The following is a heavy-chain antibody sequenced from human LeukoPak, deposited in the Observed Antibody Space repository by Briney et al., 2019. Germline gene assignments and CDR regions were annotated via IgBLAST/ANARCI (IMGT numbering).Heavy chain of an antibody. D-gene: IGHD1-7*01. CDR3: ATLEELLDY. CDR2: MNPNSGNT. V-gene: IGHV1-8*03. CDR1: GYTFTSYD. J-gene: IGHJ4*02. Sequence: ASVKVSCKASGYTFTSYDINWVRQATGQGLEWMGWMNPNSGNTGYAQKFQGRVTITADKSTSTAYMELSSLRSEDTAVYYCATLEELLDYWGQGTLVTVSS.